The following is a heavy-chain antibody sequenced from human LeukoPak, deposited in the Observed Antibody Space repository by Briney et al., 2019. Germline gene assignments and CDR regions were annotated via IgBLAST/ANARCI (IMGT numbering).Heavy chain of an antibody. D-gene: IGHD1-14*01. V-gene: IGHV4-34*01. Sequence: SETLSLTCAVYGGSFSGYYWSWIRQPPGKGLEWIGEINHSGSTNYNPSLKSRVTISVDTSKNQFSLKLSSVTAADTAVYYCARQRYFSGNYYYYGMDVWGQGTTVTVSS. J-gene: IGHJ6*02. CDR1: GGSFSGYY. CDR3: ARQRYFSGNYYYYGMDV. CDR2: INHSGST.